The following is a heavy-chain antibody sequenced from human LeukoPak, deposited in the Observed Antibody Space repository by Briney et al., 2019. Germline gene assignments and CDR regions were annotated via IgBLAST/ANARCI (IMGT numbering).Heavy chain of an antibody. CDR3: ARVQFSSGSLDY. J-gene: IGHJ4*02. CDR1: GGSISSYY. CDR2: IYYTGST. V-gene: IGHV4-59*08. Sequence: SETLSLTCTVSGGSISSYYWSWIRQPPGKGLEWIGYIYYTGSTNYNPSLKSRVTISLDTSKSQFSLKLNSVTAADTAVYYCARVQFSSGSLDYWGQGTLVTVSS. D-gene: IGHD6-19*01.